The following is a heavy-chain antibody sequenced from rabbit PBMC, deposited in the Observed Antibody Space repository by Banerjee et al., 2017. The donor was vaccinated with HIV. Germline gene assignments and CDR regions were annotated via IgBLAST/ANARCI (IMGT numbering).Heavy chain of an antibody. V-gene: IGHV1S45*01. CDR2: IDTSYGDT. J-gene: IGHJ4*01. CDR1: GFSFSSNW. Sequence: LEESGGGLVKPGGTLTLTCTVSGFSFSSNWICWVRQAPGKGLEWIACIDTSYGDTDYANWPKGRFTISEASSTTVTLQLTSLTAADTATYFCARGNGDAGDGCDLWGPGTLVTVS. CDR3: ARGNGDAGDGCDL. D-gene: IGHD6-1*01.